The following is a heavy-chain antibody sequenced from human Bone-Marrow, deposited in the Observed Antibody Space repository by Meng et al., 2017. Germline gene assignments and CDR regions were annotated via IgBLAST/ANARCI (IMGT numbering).Heavy chain of an antibody. CDR1: GFTFSSYA. CDR3: ARSKSRRGYSGYDFSYYYGMDV. CDR2: ISYDGSNK. V-gene: IGHV3-30*04. J-gene: IGHJ6*02. Sequence: GGSLRLSCAASGFTFSSYAMHWVRQAPGKGLEWVAVISYDGSNKYYADSVKGRFTISRDNSKNTLYLQMNSLRAEDTAVYYCARSKSRRGYSGYDFSYYYGMDVWGQGTTVIVSS. D-gene: IGHD5-12*01.